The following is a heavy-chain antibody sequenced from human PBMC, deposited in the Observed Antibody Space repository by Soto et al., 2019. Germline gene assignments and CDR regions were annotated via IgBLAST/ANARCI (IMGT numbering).Heavy chain of an antibody. CDR2: LYYSGTIT. CDR1: GGSIGSNSYY. Sequence: QLQESGPGLAKPSETLSLSCTVSGGSIGSNSYYWGGMRQPPGKGLEWIGSLYYSGTITYYDPSLKSRVTISVDTSENQVSLKLTSVTAADTAMYYCARWLPTPRCAFDLWGQGIMVTV. CDR3: ARWLPTPRCAFDL. D-gene: IGHD6-19*01. V-gene: IGHV4-39*01. J-gene: IGHJ3*01.